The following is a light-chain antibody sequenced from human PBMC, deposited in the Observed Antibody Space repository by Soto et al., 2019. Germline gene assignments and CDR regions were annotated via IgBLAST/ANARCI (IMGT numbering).Light chain of an antibody. J-gene: IGKJ1*01. CDR1: QSDGSNY. CDR3: QRDDNSSWT. CDR2: GTS. V-gene: IGKV3-20*01. Sequence: DIVLTQSPGTLSLSPGDRATLSCRASQSDGSNYLAWYQQKPGQAPRLLIYGTSSRAAGIPDRFTGSGSGTDFTLTISRREPEDFAVYYCQRDDNSSWTFGPGTKVEIK.